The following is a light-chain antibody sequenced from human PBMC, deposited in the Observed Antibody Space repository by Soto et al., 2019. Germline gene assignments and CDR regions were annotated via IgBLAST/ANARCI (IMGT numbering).Light chain of an antibody. Sequence: QSALTQPASVSGSPGQSITIPCTGTSSDVGGYNYVSWYQHHPGKAPKLIIYDVTNRPSGVSNPFSGSKSGNTASLTISGLQPEDEADYYCSSYTTSNTRQIVFGTGT. CDR1: SSDVGGYNY. CDR2: DVT. V-gene: IGLV2-14*03. CDR3: SSYTTSNTRQIV. J-gene: IGLJ1*01.